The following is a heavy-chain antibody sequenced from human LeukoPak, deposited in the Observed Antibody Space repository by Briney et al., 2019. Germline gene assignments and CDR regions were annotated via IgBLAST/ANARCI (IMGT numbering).Heavy chain of an antibody. Sequence: GASVKVSCKASGYTFTGYYMHWVRQAPGQGLEWMGWINPNSGGTNYAQKFQGRVTMTRDTSISTAYMELSRLRSDDTAVYYCARLPEIAVAGTVDYWGQGTLVTVSS. CDR3: ARLPEIAVAGTVDY. V-gene: IGHV1-2*02. CDR1: GYTFTGYY. J-gene: IGHJ4*02. D-gene: IGHD6-19*01. CDR2: INPNSGGT.